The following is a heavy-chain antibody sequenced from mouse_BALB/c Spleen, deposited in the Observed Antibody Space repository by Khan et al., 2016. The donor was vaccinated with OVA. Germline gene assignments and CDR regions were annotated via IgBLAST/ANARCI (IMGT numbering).Heavy chain of an antibody. CDR1: GYTFSSYW. CDR2: IFPGSVST. J-gene: IGHJ3*01. V-gene: IGHV1-9*01. CDR3: ERGGYGGFAY. Sequence: QVQLQQPGGDLMKPGASVKISCKATGYTFSSYWIEWVKQRPGHGLELIGQIFPGSVSTTYHEKFKGKATFTADTSSNTAYIQLSSLTSEDSAVYYCERGGYGGFAYWGQGTLVTVSA. D-gene: IGHD2-2*01.